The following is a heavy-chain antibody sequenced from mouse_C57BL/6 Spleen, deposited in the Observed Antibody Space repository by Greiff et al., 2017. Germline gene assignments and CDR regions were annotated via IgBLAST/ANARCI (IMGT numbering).Heavy chain of an antibody. Sequence: QVQLQQSGAELVKPGASVKLSCKASGYTFTSYWMHWVKQRPGQGLEWIGMIHPNSGSTNYNEKFKSKATLTVDKSSSTAYMQLRSLTSEDSAVYYCVRGEDVLAYWGQGTLVTVSA. CDR1: GYTFTSYW. CDR3: VRGEDVLAY. V-gene: IGHV1-64*01. J-gene: IGHJ3*01. CDR2: IHPNSGST.